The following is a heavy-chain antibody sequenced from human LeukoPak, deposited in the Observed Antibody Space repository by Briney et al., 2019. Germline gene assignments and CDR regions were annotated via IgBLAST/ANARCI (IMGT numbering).Heavy chain of an antibody. CDR3: ARQGYYYGSGAQDYYCYYMDV. CDR2: IYPGDSDT. CDR1: GYSFTSYW. V-gene: IGHV5-51*01. Sequence: GESLKISCKGSGYSFTSYWIGWVRQMPGKGLEWMGIIYPGDSDTRYSPSFQGQVTISADKSISTAYLQWSSLKASDTAMYYCARQGYYYGSGAQDYYCYYMDVWGKGTTVTISS. J-gene: IGHJ6*03. D-gene: IGHD3-10*01.